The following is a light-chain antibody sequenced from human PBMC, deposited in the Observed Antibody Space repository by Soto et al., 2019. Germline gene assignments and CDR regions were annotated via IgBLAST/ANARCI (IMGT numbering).Light chain of an antibody. V-gene: IGKV3-20*01. CDR3: QQYGNSPQT. J-gene: IGKJ1*01. CDR2: DVS. CDR1: QSVSSN. Sequence: ERVMTQSPATLSVSPGERATLSCRASQSVSSNLAWYQQKPGQAPRLLIYDVSSRATGSPDRFSGSGSGTDFTLTIGRLEPEDFAVYYCQQYGNSPQTFGQGTKVDIK.